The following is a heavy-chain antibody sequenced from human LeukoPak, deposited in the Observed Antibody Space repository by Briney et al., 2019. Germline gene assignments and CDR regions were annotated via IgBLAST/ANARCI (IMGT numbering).Heavy chain of an antibody. D-gene: IGHD3-22*01. J-gene: IGHJ6*02. CDR3: ARDRYSSGGLDV. Sequence: GGSLRLSCAASGFTFSNYWMSWVRQAPGKGLEWVANIKRDGSEKYYVDSVKGRFTISRDNAKNSLYLQMNSLRAEDTAVYYCARDRYSSGGLDVWGQGATVTVSS. CDR2: IKRDGSEK. V-gene: IGHV3-7*04. CDR1: GFTFSNYW.